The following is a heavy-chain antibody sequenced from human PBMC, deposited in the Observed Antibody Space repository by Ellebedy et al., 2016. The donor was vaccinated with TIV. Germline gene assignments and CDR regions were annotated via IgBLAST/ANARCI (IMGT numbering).Heavy chain of an antibody. CDR2: IYHNGET. D-gene: IGHD6-13*01. CDR3: ARVVAGYGMDV. Sequence: MPSETLSLTCTVSGYSLSSGYYWGWLRQPPGKGLEWLGTIYHNGETYDNPYLKSRVTISVDTSKNQFSLKLSSVTAADTAVYYCARVVAGYGMDVWGQGTTVTVSS. J-gene: IGHJ6*02. CDR1: GYSLSSGYY. V-gene: IGHV4-38-2*02.